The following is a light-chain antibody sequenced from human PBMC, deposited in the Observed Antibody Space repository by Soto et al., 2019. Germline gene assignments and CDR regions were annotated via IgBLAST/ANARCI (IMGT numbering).Light chain of an antibody. CDR2: WAS. CDR3: QQYYSTPRT. CDR1: QSVLYSSNNKNY. V-gene: IGKV4-1*01. Sequence: DIVMTQSPDSLAVSLGERATINCKSSQSVLYSSNNKNYLAWYQQKPGQPPKLLIYWASTRESGGPDRFSGSGSGTDFTLTISSLQAEDVAVYYCQQYYSTPRTFGQGTKGEIK. J-gene: IGKJ1*01.